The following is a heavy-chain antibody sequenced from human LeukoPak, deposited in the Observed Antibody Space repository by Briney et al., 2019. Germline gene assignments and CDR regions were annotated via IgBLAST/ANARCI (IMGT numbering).Heavy chain of an antibody. CDR1: GYSISSGYY. J-gene: IGHJ4*02. V-gene: IGHV4-38-2*02. Sequence: PSETLSLTCTVSGYSISSGYYWGWIRQPPGKGLEWIGSIYYSGSTYYNPSLKSRVTISVDTSKNQFSLKLSSVTAADTAVYYCARDILWGQGTLVTVSS. CDR3: ARDIL. CDR2: IYYSGST.